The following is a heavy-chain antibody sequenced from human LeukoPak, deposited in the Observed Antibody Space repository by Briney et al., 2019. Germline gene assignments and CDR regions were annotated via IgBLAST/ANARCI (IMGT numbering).Heavy chain of an antibody. Sequence: GGSLRLSCEASGFAFSSHWMTWVRRAPGKGLEWVSYISSSGSTIYYADSVKGRFTISRDNAKNSLYLQMNSLRAEDTAVYYCARDGGSMGDYWGQGTLVTVSS. CDR3: ARDGGSMGDY. J-gene: IGHJ4*02. CDR2: ISSSGSTI. V-gene: IGHV3-48*04. D-gene: IGHD3-10*01. CDR1: GFAFSSHW.